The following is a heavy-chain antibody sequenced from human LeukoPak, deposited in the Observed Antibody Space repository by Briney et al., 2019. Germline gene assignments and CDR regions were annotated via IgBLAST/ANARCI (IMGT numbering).Heavy chain of an antibody. CDR2: IKSKTDGGTT. J-gene: IGHJ4*02. D-gene: IGHD4-17*01. Sequence: GFLRLSCAASGFTFSKAWMSWVRQAPGKGLEWVGQIKSKTDGGTTDYAAPVKGRFTISRDDSKNSLYLLMNSLKTEDTAVYYCTTEDYGDYVPDYWGQGTLVTVSS. CDR1: GFTFSKAW. CDR3: TTEDYGDYVPDY. V-gene: IGHV3-15*01.